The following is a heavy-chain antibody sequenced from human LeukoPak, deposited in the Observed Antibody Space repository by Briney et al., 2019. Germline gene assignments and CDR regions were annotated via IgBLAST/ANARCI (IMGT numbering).Heavy chain of an antibody. Sequence: PGGSLRLSCAASGFTFSSYGMHWVRQAPGKGLEWVAFIRYDGSNKYYADSVKGQFTISRDDSENTVYLQMNSLRVEDTAVYYCAKDIPSGSTDGNWFDPWGQGTLVTVSS. CDR2: IRYDGSNK. CDR1: GFTFSSYG. D-gene: IGHD1-26*01. J-gene: IGHJ5*02. CDR3: AKDIPSGSTDGNWFDP. V-gene: IGHV3-30*02.